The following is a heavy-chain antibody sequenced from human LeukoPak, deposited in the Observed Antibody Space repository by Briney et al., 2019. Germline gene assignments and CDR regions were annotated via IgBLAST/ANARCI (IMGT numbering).Heavy chain of an antibody. V-gene: IGHV3-23*01. J-gene: IGHJ5*02. CDR3: AKEMLVQLERGFNWFDP. CDR1: GFTFSSYA. Sequence: GGSLRLSCAASGFTFSSYAMSWVRQAPGKGLEWVSAISGSGGSTYYADSVKGRFTISRDNSKNTLYLQMNSLRAEDTAVYYCAKEMLVQLERGFNWFDPWGQGTLVTVSP. D-gene: IGHD1-1*01. CDR2: ISGSGGST.